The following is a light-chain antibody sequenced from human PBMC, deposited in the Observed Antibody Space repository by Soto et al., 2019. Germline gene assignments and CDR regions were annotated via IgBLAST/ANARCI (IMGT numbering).Light chain of an antibody. Sequence: IVMTQSPATLSVSPGERATLSCRASENINSNLAWYQQKPGQAPRLLIYAAATRATDFPARFSGSGSGTNFTLTISSLQSEDFAVYYCQQYDKWPGFGQGTKLKIK. CDR3: QQYDKWPG. V-gene: IGKV3-15*01. CDR1: ENINSN. J-gene: IGKJ2*01. CDR2: AAA.